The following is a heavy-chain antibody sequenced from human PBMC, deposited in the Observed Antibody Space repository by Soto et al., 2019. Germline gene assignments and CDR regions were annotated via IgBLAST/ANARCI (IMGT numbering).Heavy chain of an antibody. CDR1: GGSFSGYS. V-gene: IGHV4-30-2*01. CDR3: ARSLLVPAGRLDGMDV. CDR2: VYHSGST. D-gene: IGHD2-2*01. J-gene: IGHJ6*02. Sequence: TRSLTCAVYGGSFSGYSWSWIRQPTGKGLEWIGYVYHSGSTYYNPSLNSRVTMSVYRSKNHSSLKLSSVTAADTAVYYCARSLLVPAGRLDGMDVWGQGTRVTV.